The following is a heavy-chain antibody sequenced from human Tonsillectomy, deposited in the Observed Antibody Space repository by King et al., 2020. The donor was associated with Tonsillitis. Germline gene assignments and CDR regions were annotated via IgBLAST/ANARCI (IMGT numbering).Heavy chain of an antibody. J-gene: IGHJ4*02. D-gene: IGHD3-22*01. V-gene: IGHV3-30*18. CDR2: ISYDGSEK. CDR1: GFTFSSYG. Sequence: VQLVESGGGVVQPGRSLRLSCAASGFTFSSYGMHWVRQAPGKGLEWVAVISYDGSEKYYADSVKGRFTISRDNSKNTLYLQLNSLRAEDTAVYYCAKDWTYYYDSSGPVPDYWGQGTLVTVSS. CDR3: AKDWTYYYDSSGPVPDY.